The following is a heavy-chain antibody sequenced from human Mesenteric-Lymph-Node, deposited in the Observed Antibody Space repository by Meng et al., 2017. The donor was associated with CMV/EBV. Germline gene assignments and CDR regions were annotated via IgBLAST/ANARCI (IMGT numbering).Heavy chain of an antibody. CDR2: MSPNTGGT. D-gene: IGHD3-3*01. V-gene: IGHV1-2*02. J-gene: IGHJ6*02. CDR1: GYTFTGYY. CDR3: AGLTIFEYGMDV. Sequence: ASVKVSCKTSGYTFTGYYIHWVRQAPGQGLEWMGWMSPNTGGTNYAQKFQGRVTMTRDTSISTAYMELTRLRSDDTAVYYCAGLTIFEYGMDVLGQGTTVTVSS.